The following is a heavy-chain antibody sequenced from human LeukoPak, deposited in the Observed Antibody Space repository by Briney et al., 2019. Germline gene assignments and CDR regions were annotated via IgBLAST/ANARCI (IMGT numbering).Heavy chain of an antibody. CDR2: IYYSGST. V-gene: IGHV4-39*01. Sequence: SETLSLTCTVSGGSISSSSYYWGWTRQPPGKGLEWIGSIYYSGSTYYNPSLKSRVTISVDTSKNQFSLKLSSVTAADTAVYYCARRVVVILDNVFDYWGQGTLVTVSS. CDR1: GGSISSSSYY. J-gene: IGHJ4*02. CDR3: ARRVVVILDNVFDY. D-gene: IGHD3-22*01.